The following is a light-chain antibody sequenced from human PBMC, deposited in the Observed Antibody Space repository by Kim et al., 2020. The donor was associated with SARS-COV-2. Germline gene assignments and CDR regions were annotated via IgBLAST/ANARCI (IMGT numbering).Light chain of an antibody. Sequence: GHSVTISGTGTGSDVGGYNNVSWYQQNPGKAPKLMIYEVTKRPSGVPDRFSGSKSGNTASLTVSGLQAEDEADYYCSSYADSNSGVFGGGTQLTVL. CDR2: EVT. CDR1: GSDVGGYNN. V-gene: IGLV2-8*01. J-gene: IGLJ3*02. CDR3: SSYADSNSGV.